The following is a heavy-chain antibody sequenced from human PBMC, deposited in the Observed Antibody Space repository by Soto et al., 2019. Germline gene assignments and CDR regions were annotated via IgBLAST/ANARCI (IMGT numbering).Heavy chain of an antibody. D-gene: IGHD6-19*01. CDR2: ISGSGGST. CDR1: GFTFSSYA. J-gene: IGHJ4*02. CDR3: AKDWVWLGPFDY. Sequence: PVGSLRLSCAASGFTFSSYAMSWVRQAPGKGPEWVSAISGSGGSTYYADSVKGRFTISRDNSKNTLYLQMNSLRAEDTAVYYCAKDWVWLGPFDYWGQGTLVTVSS. V-gene: IGHV3-23*01.